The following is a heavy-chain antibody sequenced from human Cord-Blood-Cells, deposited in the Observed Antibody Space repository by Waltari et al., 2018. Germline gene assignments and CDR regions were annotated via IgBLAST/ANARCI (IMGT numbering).Heavy chain of an antibody. D-gene: IGHD6-19*01. CDR2: ISSSSSYI. CDR1: GFTFSSYS. J-gene: IGHJ4*02. CDR3: ARVPPRNGWYDY. V-gene: IGHV3-21*01. Sequence: EVQLVDSGGGLVKPGGSLRLSCAASGFTFSSYSMNWVRQAPGKGLEWVSSISSSSSYIYYADSVKGRFTISRDNAKNSLYLQMNSLRAEDTAVYYCARVPPRNGWYDYWGQGTLVTVSS.